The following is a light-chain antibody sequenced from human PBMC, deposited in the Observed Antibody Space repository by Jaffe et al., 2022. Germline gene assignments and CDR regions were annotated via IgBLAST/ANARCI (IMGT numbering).Light chain of an antibody. V-gene: IGKV3-11*01. CDR3: QQRSNWPPGGPLT. CDR1: QSVSSY. Sequence: EIVLTQSPATLSLSPGERATLSCRASQSVSSYLAWYQQKPGQAPRLLIYDASNRATGIPARFSGSGSGTDFTLTISSLEPEDFAVYYCQQRSNWPPGGPLTFGGGTKVEIK. J-gene: IGKJ4*01. CDR2: DAS.